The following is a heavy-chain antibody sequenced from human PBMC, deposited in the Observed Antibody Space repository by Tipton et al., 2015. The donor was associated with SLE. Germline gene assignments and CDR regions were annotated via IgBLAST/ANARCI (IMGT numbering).Heavy chain of an antibody. CDR3: GRRRYCSDGRCRYFDL. CDR2: INQGGST. V-gene: IGHV4-34*01. D-gene: IGHD2-15*01. J-gene: IGHJ2*01. Sequence: TLSLTCAVYGGSFSGYYWSWIRQPPGKGLEWIGEINQGGSTNFNPSLKSRVTISVDTSKNQFSLKLSSVAAADTAVYSCGRRRYCSDGRCRYFDLWGRGTPVSVSS. CDR1: GGSFSGYY.